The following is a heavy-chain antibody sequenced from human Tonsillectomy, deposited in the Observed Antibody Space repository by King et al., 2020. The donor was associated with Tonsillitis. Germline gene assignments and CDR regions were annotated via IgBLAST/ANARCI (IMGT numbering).Heavy chain of an antibody. D-gene: IGHD5-18*01. Sequence: VQLAQSGAEVKKPGASVEVSCKASGYTFTSYGISWVRQAPGQGLEWMGWISAYNGDAKYAQNLQGRVTMTTDTSTSTAYMELRSLRSDDTAVYYCARYSYGSIPRSDYFDYWGQGTLVTVSS. CDR2: ISAYNGDA. CDR3: ARYSYGSIPRSDYFDY. J-gene: IGHJ4*02. V-gene: IGHV1-18*01. CDR1: GYTFTSYG.